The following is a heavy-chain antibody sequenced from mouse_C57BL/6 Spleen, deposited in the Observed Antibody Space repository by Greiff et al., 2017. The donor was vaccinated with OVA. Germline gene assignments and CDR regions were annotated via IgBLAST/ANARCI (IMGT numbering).Heavy chain of an antibody. Sequence: VQLQQPGAELVKPGASVKMSCKASGYTFTSYWITWVKQRPGQGLAWIGDIYPGSGSTNYNEKFKSKATLTVDTSSSTAYMQLSSLTSEDSAVYYCARNWDDYYAMDYWGQGTSVTVSS. J-gene: IGHJ4*01. CDR2: IYPGSGST. CDR3: ARNWDDYYAMDY. D-gene: IGHD4-1*01. V-gene: IGHV1-55*01. CDR1: GYTFTSYW.